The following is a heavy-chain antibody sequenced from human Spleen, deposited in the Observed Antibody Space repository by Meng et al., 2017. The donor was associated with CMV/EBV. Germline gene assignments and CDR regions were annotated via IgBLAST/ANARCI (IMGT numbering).Heavy chain of an antibody. J-gene: IGHJ6*02. CDR2: INSDGSST. V-gene: IGHV3-74*01. D-gene: IGHD3-3*01. CDR3: ARDPGDFWSAISGYYYGMDV. CDR1: GFTFSSYA. Sequence: GESLKISCAASGFTFSSYAMHWVRQAPGKGLVWVSRINSDGSSTSYADSVKGRFTISRDNAKNTLYLQMNSLRAEDTAVYYCARDPGDFWSAISGYYYGMDVWGQGTTVTVSS.